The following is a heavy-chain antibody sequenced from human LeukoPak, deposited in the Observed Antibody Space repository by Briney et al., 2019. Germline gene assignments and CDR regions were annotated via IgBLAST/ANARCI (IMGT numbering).Heavy chain of an antibody. CDR2: ISAYNGNT. CDR3: ARLAVAGTRNYYYMDV. V-gene: IGHV1-18*01. D-gene: IGHD6-19*01. J-gene: IGHJ6*03. CDR1: GYTVTSYG. Sequence: GASVKVSCKASGYTVTSYGISWVRQAPGQGLEWMGWISAYNGNTNYAQKLQGRVTMTTDTSTSTAYMELRSLRSDDTAVYYCARLAVAGTRNYYYMDVWGKGTTVTISS.